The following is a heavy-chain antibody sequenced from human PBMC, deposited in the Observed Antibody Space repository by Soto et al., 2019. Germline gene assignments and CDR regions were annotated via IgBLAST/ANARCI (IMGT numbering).Heavy chain of an antibody. CDR2: ISSSSSYI. J-gene: IGHJ3*02. CDR3: ARDIVVVPAAGGFDI. CDR1: GFTFSSYS. V-gene: IGHV3-21*01. D-gene: IGHD2-2*01. Sequence: GESLKISCAASGFTFSSYSMNWVRQAPGKGLEWVSSISSSSSYIYYADSVKGRFTISRDNAKNSLYLQMNSLRAEDTAVYYCARDIVVVPAAGGFDIWGQGTMVTVSS.